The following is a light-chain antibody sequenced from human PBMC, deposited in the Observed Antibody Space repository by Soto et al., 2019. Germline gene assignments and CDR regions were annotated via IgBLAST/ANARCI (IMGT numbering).Light chain of an antibody. V-gene: IGLV1-47*01. CDR2: RNN. J-gene: IGLJ1*01. CDR1: NGDIASNS. CDR3: AAWDDRLRGLYV. Sequence: LTQPRSVSESPGKTVIISCTRSNGDIASNSVQWYQQLPGTAPKLLIYRNNQRPSGVPDRFSGSKSGTSASLAISGLRSEDEADYYCAAWDDRLRGLYVFGIGTKLTVL.